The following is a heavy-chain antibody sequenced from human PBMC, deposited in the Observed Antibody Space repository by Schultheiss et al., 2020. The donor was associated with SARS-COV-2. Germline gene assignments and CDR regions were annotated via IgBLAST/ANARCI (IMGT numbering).Heavy chain of an antibody. CDR1: GYTFTGYY. D-gene: IGHD4-23*01. J-gene: IGHJ6*02. Sequence: ASVKVSCKASGYTFTGYYMHWVRQAPGQGLEWMGWINPNSGGTNYAQKFQGRVTMTRNTSISTAYMELSSLRSEDTAVYYCARETGVVTSYYYYGMDVWGQGTTVTVSS. CDR2: INPNSGGT. V-gene: IGHV1-2*02. CDR3: ARETGVVTSYYYYGMDV.